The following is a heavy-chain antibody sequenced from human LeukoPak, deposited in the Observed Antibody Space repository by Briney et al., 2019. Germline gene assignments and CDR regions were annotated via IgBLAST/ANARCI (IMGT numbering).Heavy chain of an antibody. Sequence: SETLSLTCTVSGGSISSYYWSWIRQPPGKGLEWIGYIYYSGSTNYNPSLKSRVTISVDTSKNQFSLKLSSVTAADTAVYYCARDGGQWLLPEGAFDIWGQGTMVTVSS. V-gene: IGHV4-59*01. D-gene: IGHD6-19*01. CDR1: GGSISSYY. CDR2: IYYSGST. CDR3: ARDGGQWLLPEGAFDI. J-gene: IGHJ3*02.